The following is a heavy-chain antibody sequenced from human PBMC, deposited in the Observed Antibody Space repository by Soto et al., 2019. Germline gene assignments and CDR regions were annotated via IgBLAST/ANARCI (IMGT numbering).Heavy chain of an antibody. V-gene: IGHV2-5*02. CDR2: IYWDDDK. J-gene: IGHJ6*02. CDR3: AHTLWGSGSNMYYYYYYGMDV. D-gene: IGHD3-10*01. Sequence: QITLKESGPTLVKPTQTLTLTCTFSGFSLSTSGVGVGWIRQPPGKALEWLALIYWDDDKRYSPSLKSRLTITKDTSKNKVVLTMTNMDPVDTATYYCAHTLWGSGSNMYYYYYYGMDVWGQGTTVTVSS. CDR1: GFSLSTSGVG.